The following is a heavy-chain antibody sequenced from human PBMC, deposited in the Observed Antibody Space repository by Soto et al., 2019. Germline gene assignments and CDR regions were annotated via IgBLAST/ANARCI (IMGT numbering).Heavy chain of an antibody. V-gene: IGHV3-53*01. CDR2: IYSGGST. CDR1: GFTVSSNY. D-gene: IGHD3-22*01. Sequence: EVQLVESGGGLIQPGGSLRLSCAASGFTVSSNYMSWVRQAPGKGLEWVSVIYSGGSTYYADSEKGRFTISRDNSKNTLYLQMNSLRADDTAVYYCARDRVESGYPEYFQHWGQGTLVTVSS. J-gene: IGHJ1*01. CDR3: ARDRVESGYPEYFQH.